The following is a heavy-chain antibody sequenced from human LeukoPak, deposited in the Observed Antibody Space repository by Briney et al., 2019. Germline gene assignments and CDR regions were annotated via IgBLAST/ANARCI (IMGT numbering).Heavy chain of an antibody. J-gene: IGHJ4*02. Sequence: PGGSLRLSCAASGFTFSSYGMHRVRQAPGKGLEGVAFIRYDGSNKYYADSVKGRFTISRDNSKNTLYLQMNSLRAEDTAVYYCAKFYTSGWYELTGYYFDYWGQGTLVTVSS. CDR1: GFTFSSYG. CDR2: IRYDGSNK. V-gene: IGHV3-30*02. D-gene: IGHD6-19*01. CDR3: AKFYTSGWYELTGYYFDY.